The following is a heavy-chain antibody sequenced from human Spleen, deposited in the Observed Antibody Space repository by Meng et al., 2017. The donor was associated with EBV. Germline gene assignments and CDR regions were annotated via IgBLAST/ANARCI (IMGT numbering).Heavy chain of an antibody. CDR2: INTNTGNP. CDR3: ARLATSLAATGTA. J-gene: IGHJ4*02. Sequence: QVQRVKIGPELKNPGASVKVSCKASGYTFTTYALNWVRQAPGQGLEWMGWINTNTGNPTYAQGFTGRFVFSLDTSLSTTYLQISSLKAEDTAIYYCARLATSLAATGTAWGQGTLVTVSS. D-gene: IGHD6-13*01. V-gene: IGHV7-4-1*02. CDR1: GYTFTTYA.